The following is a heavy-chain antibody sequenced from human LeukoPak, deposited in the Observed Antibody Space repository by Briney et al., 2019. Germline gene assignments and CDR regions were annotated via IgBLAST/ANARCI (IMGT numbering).Heavy chain of an antibody. CDR1: GFTFSSYS. J-gene: IGHJ4*02. Sequence: GGSLRLSCAASGFTFSSYSMNLVRQAPGKGLEWVSSISSSSSYIYYADSVKGRFTISGDNAKNSLYLQMNSLRAEDTAVYYCARPGSSWPAPFDYWGQGTLVTVSS. CDR2: ISSSSSYI. V-gene: IGHV3-21*01. D-gene: IGHD6-13*01. CDR3: ARPGSSWPAPFDY.